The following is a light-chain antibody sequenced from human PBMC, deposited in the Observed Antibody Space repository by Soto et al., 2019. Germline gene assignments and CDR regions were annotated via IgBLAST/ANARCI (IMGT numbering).Light chain of an antibody. CDR3: SSYAGSKGV. J-gene: IGLJ2*01. CDR1: SSDVGGYNY. Sequence: HSVLTQPPSASGSPGQSVTISCTGTSSDVGGYNYVSWYQQHPGKAPTLMIYEVSKRPSGVPDRFSGSKSGNTASLTVSGLQAEDEADYYCSSYAGSKGVFGGGTKVTVL. V-gene: IGLV2-8*01. CDR2: EVS.